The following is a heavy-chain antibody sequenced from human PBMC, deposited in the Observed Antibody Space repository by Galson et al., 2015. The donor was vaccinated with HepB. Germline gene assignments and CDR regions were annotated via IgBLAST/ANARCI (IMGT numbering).Heavy chain of an antibody. CDR3: AREGMAGTLDY. J-gene: IGHJ4*02. CDR1: GFTFSSYA. V-gene: IGHV3-30-3*01. D-gene: IGHD6-19*01. CDR2: IPYDGSYK. Sequence: SVRLSCAASGFTFSSYAMHWVRQAPGQGLEWVAIIPYDGSYKYYADSVKGRLTFSRDNSKNTLYLQMSSLRAEDTAVYYCAREGMAGTLDYWGQGTLITVSS.